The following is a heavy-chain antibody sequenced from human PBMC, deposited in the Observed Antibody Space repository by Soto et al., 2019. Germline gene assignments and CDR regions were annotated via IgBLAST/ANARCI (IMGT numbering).Heavy chain of an antibody. J-gene: IGHJ3*02. V-gene: IGHV3-21*01. CDR2: ISSSSSYI. D-gene: IGHD3-3*01. CDR1: GFTFSSHS. CDR3: ASPTYYYFWSGYDTLDAFDI. Sequence: GGSLRLSCAASGFTFSSHSMNWVRQAPGKGLEWVSSISSSSSYIYYADSVKGRFTISRDNAKNSLYLQMNSLRAEDTAVYYCASPTYYYFWSGYDTLDAFDIWGQGTMVTVS.